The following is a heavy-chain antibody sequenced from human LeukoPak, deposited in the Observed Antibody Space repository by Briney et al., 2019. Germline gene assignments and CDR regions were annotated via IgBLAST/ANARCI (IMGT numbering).Heavy chain of an antibody. CDR1: GYTFTSYD. CDR3: ARVSGDRYYDFWSGPLFPMDV. D-gene: IGHD3-3*01. J-gene: IGHJ6*03. Sequence: ASVKVSCKASGYTFTSYDINWVRQATGQGLEWMGWINPNSGGTNYAQKFQGRVTMTRDTSISTAYMELSRLRSDDTAVYYCARVSGDRYYDFWSGPLFPMDVWGKGTTVTVSS. CDR2: INPNSGGT. V-gene: IGHV1-2*02.